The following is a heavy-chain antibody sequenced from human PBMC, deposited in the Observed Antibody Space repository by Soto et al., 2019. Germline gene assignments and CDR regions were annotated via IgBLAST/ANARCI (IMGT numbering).Heavy chain of an antibody. CDR3: ARDRRTRWLQSQRYYYYGMDV. CDR1: GCSISSGGYY. D-gene: IGHD5-12*01. CDR2: IYYSGST. J-gene: IGHJ6*02. V-gene: IGHV4-31*03. Sequence: PSETLSLTCTVSGCSISSGGYYWSWIRQHPGKGLEWIGYIYYSGSTYYNPSLKSRVTISVDTSKNQFSLKLSSVTAADTAVYYCARDRRTRWLQSQRYYYYGMDVWGQGTTVTVSS.